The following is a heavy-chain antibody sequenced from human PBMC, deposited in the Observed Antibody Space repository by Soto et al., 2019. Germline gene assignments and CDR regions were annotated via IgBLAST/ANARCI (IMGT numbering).Heavy chain of an antibody. CDR2: ISGSGGST. CDR3: AKGHSSGWYPIWFDP. V-gene: IGHV3-23*01. CDR1: GFTFSSYA. D-gene: IGHD6-19*01. Sequence: GGSLRLSCAASGFTFSSYAMSWVRQAPGKGLEWVSAISGSGGSTYYADSVKGRFTISRDNSKNTLYLQMNSLRAEDTAVYYCAKGHSSGWYPIWFDPWGQGTLVTVSS. J-gene: IGHJ5*02.